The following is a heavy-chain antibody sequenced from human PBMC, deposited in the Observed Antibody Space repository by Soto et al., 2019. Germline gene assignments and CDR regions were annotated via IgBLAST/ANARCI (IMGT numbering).Heavy chain of an antibody. V-gene: IGHV3-9*01. CDR1: GFTFDDYA. D-gene: IGHD2-15*01. CDR3: AIDRGSKSDYYCHD. CDR2: ISWNSGSI. J-gene: IGHJ4*02. Sequence: EVQLVESGGGLVQPGRSLRLSCAASGFTFDDYAMHWVRQAPGKGLEWVSGISWNSGSIGYADSVKGRFTISRDNAKNTLYLQTSTLTGKETALYYCAIDRGSKSDYYCHDWGPGTLVIV.